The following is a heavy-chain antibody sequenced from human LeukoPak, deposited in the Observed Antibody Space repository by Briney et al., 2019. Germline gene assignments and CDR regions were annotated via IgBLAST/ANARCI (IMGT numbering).Heavy chain of an antibody. D-gene: IGHD4-17*01. Sequence: SETLSLTCAVYGGSFTESYWSWIRQPPGKGLEWIGYIYHSGSTNYNPSLKSRVTISVHTSKNQFSLKLSSETAADTAVYYCARDKGDYGDYYWFDPWGQGTLVTVSS. CDR2: IYHSGST. V-gene: IGHV4-59*01. CDR3: ARDKGDYGDYYWFDP. CDR1: GGSFTESY. J-gene: IGHJ5*02.